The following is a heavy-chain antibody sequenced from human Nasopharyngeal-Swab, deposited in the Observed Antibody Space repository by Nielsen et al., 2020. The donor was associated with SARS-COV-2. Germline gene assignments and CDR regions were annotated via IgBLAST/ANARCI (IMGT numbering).Heavy chain of an antibody. J-gene: IGHJ6*02. V-gene: IGHV3-33*01. CDR1: GFTFSSYG. Sequence: GGSLRLSCAASGFTFSSYGMHWVRRAPGKGLEWVAVIWYAGSNKYYADSVKGRFTISRDNSKNTLYLQMNSLRAEDTAVYYCARDLRAGSLWRDLTRYYYYGMDVWGQGTTVTVSS. D-gene: IGHD2-21*01. CDR3: ARDLRAGSLWRDLTRYYYYGMDV. CDR2: IWYAGSNK.